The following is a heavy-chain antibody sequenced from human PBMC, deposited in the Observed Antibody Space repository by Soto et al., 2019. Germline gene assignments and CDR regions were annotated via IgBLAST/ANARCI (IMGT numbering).Heavy chain of an antibody. J-gene: IGHJ4*02. CDR3: TTSVIAAAGDGSYRDY. CDR1: GFTFSSYA. CDR2: IKSKTDGGTT. D-gene: IGHD6-13*01. Sequence: PGGSLRLSCAASGFTFSSYAMSWVRQAPGKGLEWVGRIKSKTDGGTTDYAAPVKGRFTISRDDSKNTLYLQMNSLKTEDTAVYYCTTSVIAAAGDGSYRDYWGQGTLVTVSS. V-gene: IGHV3-15*01.